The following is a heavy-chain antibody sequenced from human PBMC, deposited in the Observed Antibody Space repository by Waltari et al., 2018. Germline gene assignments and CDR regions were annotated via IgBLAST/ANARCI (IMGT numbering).Heavy chain of an antibody. CDR3: ARGTRVNLVRGAEWFDF. V-gene: IGHV4-38-2*02. CDR1: GFTVVSGSY. Sequence: QVQLQESGPGVMKPSETLSLTCQVSGFTVVSGSYWGWIRQSPGQGLEWIGSAYHGGSIFYNPSLESRVSISLDRSENQVALEVRSLTAADTAVYYCARGTRVNLVRGAEWFDFGGPGMLVSVSS. D-gene: IGHD3-10*01. CDR2: AYHGGSI. J-gene: IGHJ5*01.